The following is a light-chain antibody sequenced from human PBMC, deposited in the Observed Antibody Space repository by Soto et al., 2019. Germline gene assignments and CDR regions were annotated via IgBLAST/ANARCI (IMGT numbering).Light chain of an antibody. CDR1: QFVSENY. J-gene: IGKJ4*01. CDR2: GAS. CDR3: QQYASSVT. Sequence: EVVLTQSPGTLSFSPGDSATLSCRASQFVSENYLAWYQQKPGRTPRILIYGASNRATGVPDRFRGSGSGTHFTLTITRLEPEDFAVYYCQQYASSVTFGGGTRVDIK. V-gene: IGKV3-20*01.